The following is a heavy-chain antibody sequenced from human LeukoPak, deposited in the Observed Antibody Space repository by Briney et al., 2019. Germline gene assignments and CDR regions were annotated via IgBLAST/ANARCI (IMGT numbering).Heavy chain of an antibody. Sequence: GGSLRLSCAASGFTFSSYAMTWVRQAPGKGLEWVSIISGSGGGTFYADSVKGRFTISRDNSKNTLCLQMNSLRAEDTAVYYCAKPPDYGDYEEIDYWGQGTLVTVSS. CDR2: ISGSGGGT. CDR3: AKPPDYGDYEEIDY. D-gene: IGHD4-17*01. J-gene: IGHJ4*02. V-gene: IGHV3-23*01. CDR1: GFTFSSYA.